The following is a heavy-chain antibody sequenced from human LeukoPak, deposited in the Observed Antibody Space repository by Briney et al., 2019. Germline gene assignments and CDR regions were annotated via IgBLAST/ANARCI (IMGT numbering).Heavy chain of an antibody. Sequence: QPGRFLRLSCAASGFTFSTYFMHWVRQAPGKGLEWVADIASDGSQTFYVESVKGRFTISRDNSKNTLYLQMNSLRAEDTAVYFCARERQDTILHSGAFDIWGQGTMVTVTS. J-gene: IGHJ3*02. CDR1: GFTFSTYF. V-gene: IGHV3-30-3*01. CDR2: IASDGSQT. CDR3: ARERQDTILHSGAFDI. D-gene: IGHD2-21*01.